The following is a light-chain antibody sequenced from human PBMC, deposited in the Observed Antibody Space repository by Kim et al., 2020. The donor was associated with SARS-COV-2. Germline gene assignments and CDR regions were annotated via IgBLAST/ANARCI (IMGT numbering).Light chain of an antibody. CDR1: SSDVGGYNY. CDR2: EVN. V-gene: IGLV2-8*01. CDR3: SSYAGSNNV. J-gene: IGLJ1*01. Sequence: QSALTQPHSASGSAGQSVTISCTGTSSDVGGYNYVSWYQQHPGKAPKLMIYEVNKRPSGIPDRFSASKSGKTASLTVSGLQAEDEADYYCSSYAGSNNVFGTGTKLTV.